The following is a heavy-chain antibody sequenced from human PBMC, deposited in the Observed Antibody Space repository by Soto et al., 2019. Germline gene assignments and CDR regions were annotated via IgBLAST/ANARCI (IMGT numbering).Heavy chain of an antibody. V-gene: IGHV4-4*07. Sequence: PSETLSLTCTVSGDSISNYYWSWIRQSAEKRLEWIGRVSSTGSTYYNPSLKSRVTISVDTSKNQVSLNVTSVTTAYTAVYYCARGVPAAGTDWFDPWGQGTLVTVSS. CDR3: ARGVPAAGTDWFDP. D-gene: IGHD6-13*01. CDR1: GDSISNYY. CDR2: VSSTGST. J-gene: IGHJ5*02.